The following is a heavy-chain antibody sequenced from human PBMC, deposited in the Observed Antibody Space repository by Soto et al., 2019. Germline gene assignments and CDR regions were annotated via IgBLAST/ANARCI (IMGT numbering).Heavy chain of an antibody. CDR2: INAGNGNT. CDR3: ARGGYSYGRYYYYGMDV. J-gene: IGHJ6*02. Sequence: ASVKVSCKASGYTFTSYAMHWVRQAPGQRLEWMGWINAGNGNTKYSQKFQGRVTITRDTSASTAYMELSSLRSEDTAVYYCARGGYSYGRYYYYGMDVWGQGTTVTV. D-gene: IGHD5-18*01. V-gene: IGHV1-3*01. CDR1: GYTFTSYA.